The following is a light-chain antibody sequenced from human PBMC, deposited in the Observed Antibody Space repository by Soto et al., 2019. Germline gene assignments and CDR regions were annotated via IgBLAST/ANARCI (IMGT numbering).Light chain of an antibody. CDR2: DAS. CDR1: QSVSSY. Sequence: EIVLTQSPATLSLSPGERATLSCRASQSVSSYLAWYQQKPGQAPRLLIYDASNRAPGIPARFSGSGSGTDFTLTISSLEPEDFAVYYCQQRSNWLFTFGGGTKVEIK. CDR3: QQRSNWLFT. V-gene: IGKV3-11*01. J-gene: IGKJ4*01.